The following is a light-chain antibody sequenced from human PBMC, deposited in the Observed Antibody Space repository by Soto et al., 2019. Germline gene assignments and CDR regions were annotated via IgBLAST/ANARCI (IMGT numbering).Light chain of an antibody. Sequence: EIVLTQSPVTLSLSPGERATLSCRASQSVSNNYLAWYQQKPGQAPRLLIYGASNRATGIPDTFSGSGSGTDFTLTISRLEPEDFAVYYCQQYGSSGTFGQGTKVDIK. CDR2: GAS. V-gene: IGKV3-20*01. CDR1: QSVSNNY. J-gene: IGKJ1*01. CDR3: QQYGSSGT.